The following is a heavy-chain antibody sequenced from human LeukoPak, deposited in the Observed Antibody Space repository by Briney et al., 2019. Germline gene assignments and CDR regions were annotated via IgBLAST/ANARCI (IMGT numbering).Heavy chain of an antibody. V-gene: IGHV1-46*01. CDR1: GYNFAIYY. Sequence: ASVKVSCKVSGYNFAIYYIHWVRQAPGQGLEWMGVINPGNSSRHYAQQFQGRVTMSSYMSTSTVYLELSGPRSEDTAVYYCARAEITSDGYNSAFDVWGQGTMVTVSS. J-gene: IGHJ3*01. D-gene: IGHD5-24*01. CDR3: ARAEITSDGYNSAFDV. CDR2: INPGNSSR.